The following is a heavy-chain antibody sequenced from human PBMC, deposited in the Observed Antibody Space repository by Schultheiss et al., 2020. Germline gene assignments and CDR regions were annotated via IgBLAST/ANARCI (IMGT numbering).Heavy chain of an antibody. V-gene: IGHV3-15*01. J-gene: IGHJ6*02. CDR1: GFTFSNAW. D-gene: IGHD5/OR15-5a*01. CDR3: ANSVLVTGPANHYYNYGMGV. Sequence: GGSLRLSCAASGFTFSNAWMSWVRQAPGKGLEWVGRIKSKTDGGTTDYAAPVKGRFTISRDISRNTLYLEMNSLRVEDTAVYYCANSVLVTGPANHYYNYGMGVWGQGTTVTVSS. CDR2: IKSKTDGGTT.